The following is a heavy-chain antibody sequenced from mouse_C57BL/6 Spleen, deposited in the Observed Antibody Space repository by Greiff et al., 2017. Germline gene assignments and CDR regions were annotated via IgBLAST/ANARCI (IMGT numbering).Heavy chain of an antibody. CDR1: GFTFSDYY. J-gene: IGHJ1*03. CDR2: ISNGGGST. Sequence: EVKLVESGGGLVQPGGSLKLSCAASGFTFSDYYMYWVRQTPEKRLEWVAYISNGGGSTYYPDTVKGRFTISRDNAKNTLYLQMSRLKSEDTAMYYCARHGPASTTVVARDWYFDVWGTGTTVTVSS. CDR3: ARHGPASTTVVARDWYFDV. V-gene: IGHV5-12*01. D-gene: IGHD1-1*01.